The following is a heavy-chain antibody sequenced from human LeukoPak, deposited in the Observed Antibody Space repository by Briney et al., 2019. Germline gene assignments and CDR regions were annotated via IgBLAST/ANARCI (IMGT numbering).Heavy chain of an antibody. D-gene: IGHD3-22*01. V-gene: IGHV1-69*04. CDR1: GGTFSSYA. CDR3: ASNRRATNYYDSSGFTYFDY. J-gene: IGHJ4*02. CDR2: IIPILGIA. Sequence: ASVKVSCKASGGTFSSYAISWVRQAPGQGLEWMGRIIPILGIANYAQKFQGRVTITADKSTSTAYMELSSLRSEDTAVYYCASNRRATNYYDSSGFTYFDYWGQGTLVTVSS.